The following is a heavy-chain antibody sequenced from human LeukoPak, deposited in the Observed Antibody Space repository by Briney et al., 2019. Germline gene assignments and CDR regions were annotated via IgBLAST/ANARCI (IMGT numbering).Heavy chain of an antibody. CDR1: GFTVNNKY. CDR2: ISSGDST. CDR3: GRDLIGTAASWDS. J-gene: IGHJ4*02. V-gene: IGHV3-53*01. D-gene: IGHD6-25*01. Sequence: GGSLRLSCAASGFTVNNKYVNWVRQAPGKGLEWVSVISSGDSTYYADSVKGRFTISRDNSKNTLYLQMNSLRVEDTAVYYCGRDLIGTAASWDSWGQGTLVTVSS.